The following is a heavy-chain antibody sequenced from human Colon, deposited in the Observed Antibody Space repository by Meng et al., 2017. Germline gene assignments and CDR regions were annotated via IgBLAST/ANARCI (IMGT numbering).Heavy chain of an antibody. Sequence: QVQLQASGPGLVRPSETLSLTCTVSGGSVTITGYYWSWIRQSPGKGLEWIGYIYYTGTTNYNPSLKSRVTISVDTSKNQFSLKLSSVTPADMAVYFCARDNLLTSGSRFCFDYWGQGALVTVSS. D-gene: IGHD6-19*01. J-gene: IGHJ4*02. CDR3: ARDNLLTSGSRFCFDY. V-gene: IGHV4-61*08. CDR2: IYYTGTT. CDR1: GGSVTITGYY.